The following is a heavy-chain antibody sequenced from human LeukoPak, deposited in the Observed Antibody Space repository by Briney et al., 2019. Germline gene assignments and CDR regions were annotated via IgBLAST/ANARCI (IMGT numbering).Heavy chain of an antibody. CDR2: ISGSGGST. J-gene: IGHJ4*02. CDR1: GVTFTNAW. CDR3: AKDGYTVTTYREDY. D-gene: IGHD4-17*01. Sequence: PGGSLRLSCAASGVTFTNAWMSWVRQAPGKGLEWVSAISGSGGSTYYADSVKGRFTISRDNSKNTLYLQMNSLRAEDTAVYYCAKDGYTVTTYREDYWGQGTLVTVSS. V-gene: IGHV3-23*01.